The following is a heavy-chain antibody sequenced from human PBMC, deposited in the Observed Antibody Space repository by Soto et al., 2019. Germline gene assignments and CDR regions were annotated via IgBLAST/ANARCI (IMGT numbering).Heavy chain of an antibody. CDR2: IYSGGST. J-gene: IGHJ4*02. V-gene: IGHV3-66*04. Sequence: VGSLRLSCAASGVTVSSNYMSWVRQAPGKGLEWVSVIYSGGSTYYADSVKGRFPISRDNSKNTLYLQMNSLRAEDTAVYYCARHGYNYGGGYFDYWGQGTLVTVS. CDR1: GVTVSSNY. CDR3: ARHGYNYGGGYFDY. D-gene: IGHD5-18*01.